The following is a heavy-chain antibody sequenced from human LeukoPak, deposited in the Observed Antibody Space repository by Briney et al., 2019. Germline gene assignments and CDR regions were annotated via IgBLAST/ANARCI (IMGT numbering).Heavy chain of an antibody. V-gene: IGHV3-48*03. CDR2: ISSSGSTI. CDR1: GFTFSDYH. J-gene: IGHJ6*04. CDR3: AELGITMIGGV. D-gene: IGHD3-10*02. Sequence: GGSLRLSCVVSGFTFSDYHMNWVRQAPGKGLEWVSYISSSGSTIYYADSVKGRFTISRDNAKNSLYLQMNSLRAEDTAVYYCAELGITMIGGVWGKGTTVTISS.